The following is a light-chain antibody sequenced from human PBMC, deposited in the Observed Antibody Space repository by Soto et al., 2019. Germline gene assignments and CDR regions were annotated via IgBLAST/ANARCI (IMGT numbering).Light chain of an antibody. CDR3: QQYGSSPRGT. CDR2: GAS. CDR1: HSISSN. V-gene: IGKV3-20*01. J-gene: IGKJ5*01. Sequence: EIVMTQSPATLSVSPGERSALSCRASHSISSNLVWYQQKSGQAPRLLIYGASSRATGIPDRFSGSGSGTDFILTISRLEPEDFAVYYCQQYGSSPRGTFGQGTRLEIK.